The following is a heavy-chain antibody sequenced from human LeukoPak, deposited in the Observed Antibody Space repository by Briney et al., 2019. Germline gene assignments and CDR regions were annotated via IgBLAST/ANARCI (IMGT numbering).Heavy chain of an antibody. Sequence: KPSETLSLTXTVSGGSISSSSYYWGWIRQPPGKGLEWIGSIYYSGSTYYNPSLKSRVTISVDTSKNQFSLKLSSVTAADTAVYYCARQFFGVVIISPDAFDIWGQGTMVTVSS. J-gene: IGHJ3*02. D-gene: IGHD3-3*01. V-gene: IGHV4-39*01. CDR3: ARQFFGVVIISPDAFDI. CDR1: GGSISSSSYY. CDR2: IYYSGST.